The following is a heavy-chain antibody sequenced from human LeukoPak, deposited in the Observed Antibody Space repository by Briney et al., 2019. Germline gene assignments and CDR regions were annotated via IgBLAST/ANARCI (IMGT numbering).Heavy chain of an antibody. D-gene: IGHD3-22*01. CDR2: INHSGST. Sequence: SETLSLTCAVYGGSSSGYYWSWIRQPPGKGLEWIGEINHSGSTNYNPSLKSRVTISVDTSKNQFSLKLSSVTAADTAVYYCARVDYYDSSGPFDYWGQGTLVTVSS. CDR1: GGSSSGYY. J-gene: IGHJ4*02. V-gene: IGHV4-34*01. CDR3: ARVDYYDSSGPFDY.